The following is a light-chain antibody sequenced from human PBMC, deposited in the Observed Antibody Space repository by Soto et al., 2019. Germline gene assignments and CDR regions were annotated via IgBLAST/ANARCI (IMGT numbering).Light chain of an antibody. V-gene: IGKV1-33*01. J-gene: IGKJ3*01. CDR2: DAS. CDR3: QASG. CDR1: QDISNY. Sequence: DIQMTQSPSSLSASVGDRVTITCQASQDISNYLNWYQQKPGKAPKLLIYDASNLETGVPSRFSGSGSGTDFTFTISSLQPEDIATYYCQASGVGPGTKVDIK.